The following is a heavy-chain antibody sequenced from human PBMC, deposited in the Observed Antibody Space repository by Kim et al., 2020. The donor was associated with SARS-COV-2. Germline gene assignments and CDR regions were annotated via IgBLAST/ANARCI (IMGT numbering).Heavy chain of an antibody. CDR3: ARDQYGLDILSGWSSYYYYYYGMDV. J-gene: IGHJ6*02. D-gene: IGHD6-19*01. Sequence: ASVKVSCKASGYTFTSYAMNWVRQAPGQGLEWVGWINTNTGNPTYAQGFTGRFVFSLDTSVSTAYLQISSLKAEDTAVYYCARDQYGLDILSGWSSYYYYYYGMDVWGQGTTVTVSS. CDR2: INTNTGNP. V-gene: IGHV7-4-1*02. CDR1: GYTFTSYA.